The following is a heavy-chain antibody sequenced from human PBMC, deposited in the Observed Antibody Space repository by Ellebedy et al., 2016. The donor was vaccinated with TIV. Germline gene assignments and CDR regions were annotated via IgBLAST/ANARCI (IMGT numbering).Heavy chain of an antibody. CDR1: GYSISSGYY. CDR3: ARDSGGAFDI. Sequence: SETLSLXXTVSGYSISSGYYWGWIRQPPGKGLEWIGSIYHSGSTYYNPSLKSRVTISVDTSKNQFSLKLSSVTAADTAVYYCARDSGGAFDIWGQGTMVTVSS. J-gene: IGHJ3*02. V-gene: IGHV4-38-2*02. CDR2: IYHSGST. D-gene: IGHD3-16*01.